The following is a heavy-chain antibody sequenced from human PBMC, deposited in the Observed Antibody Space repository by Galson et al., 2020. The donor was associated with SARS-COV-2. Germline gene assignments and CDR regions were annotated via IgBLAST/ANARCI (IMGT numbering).Heavy chain of an antibody. CDR2: IYTSGST. CDR3: ARGRGLPAALYKWFYP. CDR1: GGSISSGSYY. Sequence: SQTLSLTCTVSGGSISSGSYYWNWIRQPAGKGLEWIGHIYTSGSTHYNPSLTSLVTISVDTSKNQFSLKLSSVTAADTAVYYCARGRGLPAALYKWFYPWGQGTLVTLSS. J-gene: IGHJ5*02. D-gene: IGHD2-2*01. V-gene: IGHV4-61*09.